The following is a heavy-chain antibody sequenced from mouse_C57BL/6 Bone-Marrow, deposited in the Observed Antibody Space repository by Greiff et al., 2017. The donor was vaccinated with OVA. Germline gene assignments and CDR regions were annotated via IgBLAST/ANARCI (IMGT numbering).Heavy chain of an antibody. D-gene: IGHD2-4*01. CDR3: TRYYDYDGYYFDY. J-gene: IGHJ2*01. V-gene: IGHV5-9-1*02. CDR2: ISSGGDYI. CDR1: GFTFSSYA. Sequence: EVKLMESGEGLVKPGGSLKLSCAASGFTFSSYAMSWVRQTPEKRLEWVAYISSGGDYIYYADTVKGRFTISRDNARNTLYLQMSSLKSEDTAMYYCTRYYDYDGYYFDYWGQGTTLTVSS.